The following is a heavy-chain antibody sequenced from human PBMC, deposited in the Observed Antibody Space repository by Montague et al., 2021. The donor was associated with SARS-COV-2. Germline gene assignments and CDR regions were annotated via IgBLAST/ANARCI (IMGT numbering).Heavy chain of an antibody. Sequence: SETLSLTCTVSGGSISSYYWSWIRQPPGKGLEWIGYIYYSGSTNYNPSLKSRVTMSVDTSKNQFSLKLSSVTAADTAVYYCARVKGNYYGSGSYYYYYYYGMDVWGQGTTVTVSS. D-gene: IGHD3-10*01. V-gene: IGHV4-59*01. CDR2: IYYSGST. CDR3: ARVKGNYYGSGSYYYYYYYGMDV. CDR1: GGSISSYY. J-gene: IGHJ6*02.